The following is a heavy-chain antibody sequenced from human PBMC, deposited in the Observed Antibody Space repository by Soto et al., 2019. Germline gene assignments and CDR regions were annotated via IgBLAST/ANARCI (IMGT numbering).Heavy chain of an antibody. V-gene: IGHV5-10-1*01. CDR2: IDPSDSHV. J-gene: IGHJ3*01. D-gene: IGHD1-26*01. CDR1: GYTFTNFW. Sequence: EVLLVQSGAELKRPGESLKISCEASGYTFTNFWISWVRQVPGKGLEWMGRIDPSDSHVNYSPSFQGHVTISADKSIVTAYLQWTSLEASDTAIYYCARRPQVQVSQWDDGFDVWGQGTMVTVSS. CDR3: ARRPQVQVSQWDDGFDV.